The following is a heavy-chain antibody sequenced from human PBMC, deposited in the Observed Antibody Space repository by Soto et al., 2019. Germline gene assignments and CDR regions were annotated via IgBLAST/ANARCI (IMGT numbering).Heavy chain of an antibody. V-gene: IGHV3-15*01. CDR1: GFTFSNDG. CDR3: TTNTPYSSSWFRDY. CDR2: IKSKTDGGTT. Sequence: GGSLRLSCAASGFTFSNDGMSWVRQAPGKGLEWVGRIKSKTDGGTTDYAAPVKGRFTISRDDSKNTLYLQMNSLKTEDTAVYYCTTNTPYSSSWFRDYWGQGTLVTVSS. J-gene: IGHJ4*02. D-gene: IGHD6-13*01.